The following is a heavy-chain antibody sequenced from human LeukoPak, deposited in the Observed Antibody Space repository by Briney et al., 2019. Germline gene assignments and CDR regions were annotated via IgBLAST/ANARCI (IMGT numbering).Heavy chain of an antibody. D-gene: IGHD5-24*01. CDR1: GGSISNYY. CDR3: ARGIWEMATIPYWYFDI. V-gene: IGHV4-4*07. Sequence: SETLSLTCTVSGGSISNYYWSWIRQPAGKGLEWIGRIFTSGSTNYNPSLKSRVTMSVDTSKNQFSLKLSSVTAADTALYYCARGIWEMATIPYWYFDIWGRGTLVTVSS. CDR2: IFTSGST. J-gene: IGHJ2*01.